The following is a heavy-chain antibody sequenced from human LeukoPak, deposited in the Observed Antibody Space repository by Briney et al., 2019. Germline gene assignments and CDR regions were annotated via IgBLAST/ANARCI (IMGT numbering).Heavy chain of an antibody. V-gene: IGHV4-59*12. D-gene: IGHD3-22*01. Sequence: PSETLSLTCTVSGGSISSYFWSWIRQPPGMGLEWIGYVYYSGSPNYNPSLKSRVTISVDTSKNQFSLRLRSVTAADSAVYYCASSFYYDSRDYWGQGTLVTVSS. CDR1: GGSISSYF. J-gene: IGHJ4*02. CDR2: VYYSGSP. CDR3: ASSFYYDSRDY.